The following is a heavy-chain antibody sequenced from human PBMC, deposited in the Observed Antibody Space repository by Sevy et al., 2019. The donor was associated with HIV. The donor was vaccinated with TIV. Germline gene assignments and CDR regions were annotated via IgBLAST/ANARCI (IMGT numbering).Heavy chain of an antibody. J-gene: IGHJ4*02. V-gene: IGHV3-48*01. CDR1: GITLSNYG. D-gene: IGHD1-1*01. CDR3: ARGGYPRPFAY. Sequence: GGSLRLSCAASGITLSNYGVNWVRQAPGKGLEWVSYISSRSGTIYYADSVKGRFTISRDNAKNTLSLQMNSLRAEDTAVYYFARGGYPRPFAYWGQGTLVTVSS. CDR2: ISSRSGTI.